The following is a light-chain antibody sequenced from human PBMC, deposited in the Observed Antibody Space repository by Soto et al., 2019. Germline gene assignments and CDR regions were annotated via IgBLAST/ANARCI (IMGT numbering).Light chain of an antibody. Sequence: QSSLTQAACVSGSPGQSITISCTGTISDVGSHNLVSWYQQHPDKAPKLIIYGVNERPSGVSSRFSGSKSGNTASLTVSGLQPDEEADYHCCSFAGSNPFPSVFGTGTKVTVL. CDR2: GVN. CDR3: CSFAGSNPFPSV. J-gene: IGLJ1*01. CDR1: ISDVGSHNL. V-gene: IGLV2-23*02.